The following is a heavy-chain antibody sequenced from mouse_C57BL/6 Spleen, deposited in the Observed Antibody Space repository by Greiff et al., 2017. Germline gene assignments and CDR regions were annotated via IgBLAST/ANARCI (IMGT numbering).Heavy chain of an antibody. D-gene: IGHD3-3*01. J-gene: IGHJ2*01. V-gene: IGHV1-53*01. CDR2: INPSNGGP. CDR1: GYTFTSYW. Sequence: QVQLQQPGTELVKPGASVKLSCKASGYTFTSYWMHWVKQRPGQGLEWIGNINPSNGGPNYNEKFKGKATLTVDKSSSTAYMQLSSLTAEDSAVNDCARLGPHYYFGLWGRGNTLTVSS. CDR3: ARLGPHYYFGL.